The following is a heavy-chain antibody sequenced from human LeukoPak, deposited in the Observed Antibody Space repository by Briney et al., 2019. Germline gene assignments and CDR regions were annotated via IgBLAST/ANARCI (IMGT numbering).Heavy chain of an antibody. CDR1: GYTFTSHG. CDR2: ISTYNGDR. V-gene: IGHV1-18*01. Sequence: GASVKVSCKASGYTFTSHGISWVRQAPGQGLEWMGWISTYNGDRKYAEKLQGRVTLTSDTSTNTAYLEVTSLKSDDTAVYYCVREGEGPLSKDFDYWGQGTLVTVSS. CDR3: VREGEGPLSKDFDY. D-gene: IGHD2/OR15-2a*01. J-gene: IGHJ4*02.